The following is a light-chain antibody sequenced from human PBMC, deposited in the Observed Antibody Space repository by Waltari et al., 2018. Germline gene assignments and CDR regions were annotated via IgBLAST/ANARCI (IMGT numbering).Light chain of an antibody. Sequence: QSGLTQPPSVSGAPGQRVTIPCTGSSSNLGAGYDVHWYQLLPGTAPKVLIYGNSNRPSGVPDRFSGSKSGTSASLAITGLQAEDEADYYCQSYDSSLSGSVFGGGTKLTVL. CDR1: SSNLGAGYD. V-gene: IGLV1-40*01. CDR3: QSYDSSLSGSV. J-gene: IGLJ2*01. CDR2: GNS.